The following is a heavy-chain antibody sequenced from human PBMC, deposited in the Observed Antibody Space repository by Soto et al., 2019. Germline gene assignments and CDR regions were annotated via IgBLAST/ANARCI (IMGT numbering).Heavy chain of an antibody. Sequence: QVHLVQSGAEVKKPGASVKVSCKGSGYTFTSYGITWVRQAPGQGLEWMGWISAHNGNTDYAQKLQGRVTVTRDTSTSTAYLALRSLRSDDTAVYYCARGRYGDYWRQGALVTVSS. CDR2: ISAHNGNT. D-gene: IGHD1-1*01. V-gene: IGHV1-18*01. CDR3: ARGRYGDY. J-gene: IGHJ4*02. CDR1: GYTFTSYG.